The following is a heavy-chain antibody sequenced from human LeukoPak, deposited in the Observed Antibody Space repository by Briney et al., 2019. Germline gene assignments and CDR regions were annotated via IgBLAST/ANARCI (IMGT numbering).Heavy chain of an antibody. J-gene: IGHJ4*02. CDR3: ARGGPTMIVVVITHFDY. D-gene: IGHD3-22*01. V-gene: IGHV3-11*01. Sequence: GGSLRLSCAASGFTFSDYYMSWIRQAPGKGLEWVSYISSSGSTIYYADSVKGRFTISRDNAKNSLYLQMNSLRAEDTAVYYCARGGPTMIVVVITHFDYWDQGTLVTVSS. CDR2: ISSSGSTI. CDR1: GFTFSDYY.